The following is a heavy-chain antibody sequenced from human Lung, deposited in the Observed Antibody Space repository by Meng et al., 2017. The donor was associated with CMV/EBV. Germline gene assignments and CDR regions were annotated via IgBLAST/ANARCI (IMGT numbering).Heavy chain of an antibody. CDR3: ARVSCSSTSCYDY. D-gene: IGHD2-2*01. J-gene: IGHJ4*02. CDR1: GYSISSGYY. V-gene: IGHV4-38-2*02. Sequence: SETLSLXCTVSGYSISSGYYWGWIRQPPGKGLEWIGSIYHSGGTYYNPPLKSRVTISVDTSKNQFTLKLSSVTAADTAVYYCARVSCSSTSCYDYWGQGTLVTVSS. CDR2: IYHSGGT.